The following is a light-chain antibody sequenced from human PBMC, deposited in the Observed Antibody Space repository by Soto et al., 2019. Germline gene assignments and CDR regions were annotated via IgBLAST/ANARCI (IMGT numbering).Light chain of an antibody. J-gene: IGKJ5*01. V-gene: IGKV3-20*01. CDR2: GAS. CDR3: QQYGTSEII. Sequence: EIVLTQSPATLSLSPGERATLSCSASQNVSSSYLAWYQQKPGQAPRLLIYGASSRASGIPDRFSGSGSETDFTLTISRLETENFAVFYCQQYGTSEIIFGQGTRLEI. CDR1: QNVSSSY.